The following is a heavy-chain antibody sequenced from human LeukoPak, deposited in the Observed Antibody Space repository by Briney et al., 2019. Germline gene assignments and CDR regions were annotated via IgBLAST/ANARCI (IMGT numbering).Heavy chain of an antibody. CDR2: FDPEDGET. CDR1: GYTPTELS. D-gene: IGHD3-10*01. CDR3: ATGGAYYYGSGSYYKGLSAFDI. V-gene: IGHV1-24*01. J-gene: IGHJ3*02. Sequence: ASVKVSCKVSGYTPTELSMHWVRQAPGKGLEWMGGFDPEDGETIYAQKFQGRVTMTEDTSTDTAYMELSSLRSEDTAVYYCATGGAYYYGSGSYYKGLSAFDIWGQGTMVTVSS.